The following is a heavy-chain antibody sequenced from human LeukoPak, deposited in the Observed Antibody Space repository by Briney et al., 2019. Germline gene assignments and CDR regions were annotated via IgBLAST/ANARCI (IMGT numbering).Heavy chain of an antibody. CDR2: ISSRSGTT. J-gene: IGHJ4*02. CDR3: ARGGSSWNYRYYFED. V-gene: IGHV1-18*01. D-gene: IGHD1-7*01. Sequence: ASVKVSCKSSGYIFSNYGINWVRQAPGQGLEWMGWISSRSGTTNYAPKLQDRVTLTRDTSTSTTYMELRSLTSDDSAVYFCARGGSSWNYRYYFEDRGQGTLVTVSS. CDR1: GYIFSNYG.